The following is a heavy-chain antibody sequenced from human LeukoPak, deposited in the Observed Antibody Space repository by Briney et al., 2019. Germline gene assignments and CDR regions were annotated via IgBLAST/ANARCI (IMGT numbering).Heavy chain of an antibody. CDR3: ASSYYDSSGYYDAFDI. V-gene: IGHV4-61*05. CDR2: IYTSGST. CDR1: GGSISSSSYY. J-gene: IGHJ3*02. Sequence: SETLSLTCTVSGGSISSSSYYWGWIRQPPGKGLEWIGRIYTSGSTNYNPSLKSRVTMSVDTSKNQFSLKLSSVTAADTAVYYCASSYYDSSGYYDAFDIWGQGTMVTVSS. D-gene: IGHD3-22*01.